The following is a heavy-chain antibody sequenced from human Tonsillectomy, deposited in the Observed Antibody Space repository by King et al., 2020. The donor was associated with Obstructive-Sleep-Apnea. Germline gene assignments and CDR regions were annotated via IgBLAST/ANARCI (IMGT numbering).Heavy chain of an antibody. Sequence: DVQLVESGGGLVKPGGSLRLSCAASGFTFSSYSMNWVRQAPGKGLEWVSSISSSSSYIYYADSVKGRFTISRDNAKNSLYLQMNSLRAEDTAVYYCARARYNWNYAESAIDYWGQGTLVTVSS. V-gene: IGHV3-21*01. J-gene: IGHJ4*02. CDR3: ARARYNWNYAESAIDY. D-gene: IGHD1-7*01. CDR1: GFTFSSYS. CDR2: ISSSSSYI.